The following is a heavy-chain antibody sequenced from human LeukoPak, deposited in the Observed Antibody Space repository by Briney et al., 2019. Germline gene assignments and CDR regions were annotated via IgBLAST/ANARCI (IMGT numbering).Heavy chain of an antibody. CDR1: GFTFRNYG. D-gene: IGHD4-17*01. CDR2: IRNDGSYR. J-gene: IGHJ4*02. V-gene: IGHV3-30*02. Sequence: QPGGSLRLSCAVSGFTFRNYGMHWVRQAPGKGLEWVAFIRNDGSYRYYADSVKGRFTISRDNSKNTMYLQMNSLRAEDTAVYYCANGEGNGDYAFDFWGQGTLVTVSS. CDR3: ANGEGNGDYAFDF.